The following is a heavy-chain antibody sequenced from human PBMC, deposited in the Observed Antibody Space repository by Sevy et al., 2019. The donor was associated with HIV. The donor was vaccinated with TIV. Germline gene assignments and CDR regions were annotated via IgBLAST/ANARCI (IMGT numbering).Heavy chain of an antibody. CDR1: GGSISSYY. Sequence: SETLSLTCTLSGGSISSYYWSWIRQPAGKGLEWIGRIYTSGSTNYNPSLKSRVTMSVDTSKNQFSLKLSSVTAADTAVYYCAGSYYNVNYYYYGMDVWGQGTTVTVSS. J-gene: IGHJ6*02. D-gene: IGHD3-10*01. CDR3: AGSYYNVNYYYYGMDV. CDR2: IYTSGST. V-gene: IGHV4-4*07.